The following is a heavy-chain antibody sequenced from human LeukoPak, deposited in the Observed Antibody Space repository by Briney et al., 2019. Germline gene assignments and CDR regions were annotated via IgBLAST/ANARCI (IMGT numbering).Heavy chain of an antibody. CDR1: VYSFTIFG. D-gene: IGHD6-19*01. J-gene: IGHJ4*02. CDR3: AREGQWLAIGLDF. V-gene: IGHV1-18*01. Sequence: GASVKVSFKASVYSFTIFGISWVRQAPGQGLEWMGWISAFNGNTNYAQNLQGRVTMTTDTSTSTAYMELRSLTSDDTAVYYCAREGQWLAIGLDFWGQGTLVTVSS. CDR2: ISAFNGNT.